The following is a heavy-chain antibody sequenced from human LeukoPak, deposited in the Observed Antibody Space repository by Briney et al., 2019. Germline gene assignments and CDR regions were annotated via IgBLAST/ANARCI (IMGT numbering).Heavy chain of an antibody. CDR1: GFSVGDYY. CDR3: TKSIRYSSGFT. CDR2: IRSKAVGGTT. D-gene: IGHD5-18*01. V-gene: IGHV3-49*04. J-gene: IGHJ5*01. Sequence: GGSLRLSCTTSGFSVGDYYVNWVRQAPGKGLEWVGFIRSKAVGGTTEYAASVKGRFTISRDDSTNIAYLQMSSLKTEDTAVYYCTKSIRYSSGFTWGHGTLVTVSP.